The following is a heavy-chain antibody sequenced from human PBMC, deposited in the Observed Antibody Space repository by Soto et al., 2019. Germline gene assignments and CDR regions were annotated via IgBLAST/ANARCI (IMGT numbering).Heavy chain of an antibody. CDR2: ISPHNFNT. Sequence: GASVKVSCKASGYTFTHFYITWVRQAPGQGLEWMGAISPHNFNTNYAQKFRGRVTLTTEKSTNTACMDLRSLTSDDTAVYYCAGDEGGHDILTGYYKAHHFDYWGQGVPVTVSS. CDR3: AGDEGGHDILTGYYKAHHFDY. J-gene: IGHJ4*02. CDR1: GYTFTHFY. V-gene: IGHV1-18*01. D-gene: IGHD3-9*01.